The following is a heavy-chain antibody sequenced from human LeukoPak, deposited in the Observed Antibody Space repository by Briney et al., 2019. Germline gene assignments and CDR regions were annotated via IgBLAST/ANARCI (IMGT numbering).Heavy chain of an antibody. CDR3: ARVYYYGSGSYYGGDY. D-gene: IGHD3-10*01. Sequence: ASVKVSCKASGYTFTGYYMHWVRQAPGQGLEWVGWINPNSGGTNYAQKFQGRVTMTRDTSISTAYMELSRLRSDDTAVYYCARVYYYGSGSYYGGDYWGQGTLVTVSS. CDR1: GYTFTGYY. CDR2: INPNSGGT. V-gene: IGHV1-2*02. J-gene: IGHJ4*02.